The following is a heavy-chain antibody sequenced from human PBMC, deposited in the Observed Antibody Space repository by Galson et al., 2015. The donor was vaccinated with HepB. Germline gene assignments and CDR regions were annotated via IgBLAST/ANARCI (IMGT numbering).Heavy chain of an antibody. V-gene: IGHV3-23*01. CDR3: AKDLSYDFWSGYDAFDI. D-gene: IGHD3-3*01. CDR1: GFTFSSYA. J-gene: IGHJ3*02. Sequence: SLRLSCAASGFTFSSYAMSWVRQAPGKGLEWVSAISGSGGSTYYADSVKGRFTISRDNSKNTLYLQMNSLRAEDTAVYYCAKDLSYDFWSGYDAFDIWGQGTMVTVSS. CDR2: ISGSGGST.